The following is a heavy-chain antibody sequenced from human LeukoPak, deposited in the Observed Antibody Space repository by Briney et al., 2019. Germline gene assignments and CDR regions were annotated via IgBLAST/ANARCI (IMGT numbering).Heavy chain of an antibody. V-gene: IGHV3-64D*06. J-gene: IGHJ4*02. CDR2: ISSNGGSA. Sequence: PGGSLRLSCSASGFTFSTYTMNWVRQAPRQAPGKGLEYVSGISSNGGSAYYGNSVKGRFTISRDNSKNTLYLQMSSLRAEDTAVYYCVPSPGSGSYRGRGYWGQGTLVTVSS. D-gene: IGHD3-10*01. CDR3: VPSPGSGSYRGRGY. CDR1: GFTFSTYT.